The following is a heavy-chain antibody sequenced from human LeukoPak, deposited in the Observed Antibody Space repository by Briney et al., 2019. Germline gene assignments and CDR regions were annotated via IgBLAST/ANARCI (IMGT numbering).Heavy chain of an antibody. Sequence: GASVKVSCKASVYTFTSYDINWVRQATGQGREWMGCMNPNSGNTGYAQKFQGRVTMTRNTSISTDYMELSSLRSEDTAVYYCATHEYYDFWSGYSSFDYWGQGTLVTVSS. CDR2: MNPNSGNT. J-gene: IGHJ4*02. D-gene: IGHD3-3*01. CDR1: VYTFTSYD. CDR3: ATHEYYDFWSGYSSFDY. V-gene: IGHV1-8*01.